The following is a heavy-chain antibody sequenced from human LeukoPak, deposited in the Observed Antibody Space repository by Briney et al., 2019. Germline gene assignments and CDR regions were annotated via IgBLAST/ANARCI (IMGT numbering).Heavy chain of an antibody. CDR3: AEDDAWGRYKH. CDR1: GFTVSSNY. Sequence: GGSLRLSCAASGFTVSSNYMSWVRQAPGKGLEWVSGISPSGGITYYTDSVKGRFTISRDNSKNTVSLQMNSLRGEDTAVYYCAEDDAWGRYKHWGQGTLVTVSS. V-gene: IGHV3-23*01. J-gene: IGHJ1*01. CDR2: ISPSGGIT. D-gene: IGHD3-16*01.